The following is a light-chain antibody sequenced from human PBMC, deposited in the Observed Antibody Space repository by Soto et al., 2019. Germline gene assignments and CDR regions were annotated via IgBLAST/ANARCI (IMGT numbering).Light chain of an antibody. J-gene: IGLJ1*01. V-gene: IGLV2-23*01. CDR3: CSYAGSSTSLYV. CDR1: SSDVGSYNL. CDR2: EGS. Sequence: QSVLTQPASVSGSPAQAITISCTGTSSDVGSYNLVSWYQQPPGKAPKLMIYEGSKRPSGISNRFSGSKSGNTASLTISGLQAEDEADYYCCSYAGSSTSLYVFGTGTKVTVL.